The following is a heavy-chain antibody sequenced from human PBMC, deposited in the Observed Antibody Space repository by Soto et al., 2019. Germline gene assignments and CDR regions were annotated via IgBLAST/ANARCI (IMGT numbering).Heavy chain of an antibody. CDR2: ISGSGGST. CDR1: GFTFSSYA. CDR3: AKKYGDYGYYFDY. D-gene: IGHD4-17*01. Sequence: GGSLRLFCAASGFTFSSYAMSWVRQAPGKGLKWVSAISGSGGSTYYADSVKGRFTNSRDNSKNTLYLQMNSLRAEDTAVYYCAKKYGDYGYYFDYWGQGSLVTVSS. V-gene: IGHV3-23*01. J-gene: IGHJ4*02.